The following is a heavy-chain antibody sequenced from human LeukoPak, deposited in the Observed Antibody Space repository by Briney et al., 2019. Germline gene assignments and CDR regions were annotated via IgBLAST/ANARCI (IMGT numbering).Heavy chain of an antibody. CDR1: GYTFIAYY. Sequence: APVKVSCKASGYTFIAYYMHWVRQAPGQGLEWMGWINPNSGGTNYAQKFQGRVTMTRDMSTSTVYMELSSLRSEDTAVYYCARVAAEVVGVPGAIGFGWLRRDYYYMDVWGKGTTVIVSS. CDR3: ARVAAEVVGVPGAIGFGWLRRDYYYMDV. D-gene: IGHD2-2*02. V-gene: IGHV1-2*02. J-gene: IGHJ6*03. CDR2: INPNSGGT.